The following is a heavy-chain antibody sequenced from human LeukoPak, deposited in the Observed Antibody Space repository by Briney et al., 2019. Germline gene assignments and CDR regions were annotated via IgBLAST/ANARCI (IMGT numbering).Heavy chain of an antibody. CDR1: GYTFTDYY. CDR3: AILNSDRV. V-gene: IGHV1-2*02. CDR2: INPNSGGT. D-gene: IGHD1-1*01. Sequence: ASVKVSCKASGYTFTDYYMHWVRQAPGQGLEYMGWINPNSGGTNYAQIFQGRVTMTRDTSISTAYMELSRLRSDDTAAYYCAILNSDRVWGQGTLVTVSS. J-gene: IGHJ4*02.